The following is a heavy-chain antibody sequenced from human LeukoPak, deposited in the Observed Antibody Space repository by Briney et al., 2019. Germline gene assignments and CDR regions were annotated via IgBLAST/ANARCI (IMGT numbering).Heavy chain of an antibody. V-gene: IGHV3-21*01. CDR3: ARDGNYGGTELYDAFDI. Sequence: KPGGSLRLSCAASGFTFSSYSMNWVRQAPGKGLEWVSSISSSSSYIYYADSVKGRFTISRDNAKNSLYLQMNSLRAEDTAVYYCARDGNYGGTELYDAFDIWGQGTLVTVSS. J-gene: IGHJ3*02. CDR1: GFTFSSYS. D-gene: IGHD4-23*01. CDR2: ISSSSSYI.